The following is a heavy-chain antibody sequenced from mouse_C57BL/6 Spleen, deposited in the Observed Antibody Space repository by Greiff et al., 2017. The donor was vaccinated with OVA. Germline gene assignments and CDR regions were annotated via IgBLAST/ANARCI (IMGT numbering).Heavy chain of an antibody. Sequence: VQLQESGAELVRPGASVKLSCKASGYTFTDYYINWVKQRPGQGLEWIARIYPGSGNTYYNEKFKGKATLTAEKSSSTAYMQLSSLTSEDSAVYFCATYSNYGYFDVWGTGTTVTVSS. CDR2: IYPGSGNT. CDR3: ATYSNYGYFDV. CDR1: GYTFTDYY. V-gene: IGHV1-76*01. J-gene: IGHJ1*03. D-gene: IGHD2-5*01.